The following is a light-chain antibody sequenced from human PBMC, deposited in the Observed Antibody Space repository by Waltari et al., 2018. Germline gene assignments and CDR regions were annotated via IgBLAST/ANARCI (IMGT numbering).Light chain of an antibody. V-gene: IGKV3-15*01. J-gene: IGKJ1*01. CDR2: GAS. CDR1: QSVSSN. Sequence: EIVMTQSPATMSVSPGERATLPCRASQSVSSNLAWYQQKRGQAPRPLIYGASTRAAGIPARFSGSGSGTEFTLTISSLQSEDFAVYYCQHYNNWPHWTFGQGTKVEIK. CDR3: QHYNNWPHWT.